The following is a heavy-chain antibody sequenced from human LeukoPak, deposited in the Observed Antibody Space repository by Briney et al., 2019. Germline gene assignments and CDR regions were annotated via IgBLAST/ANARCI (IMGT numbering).Heavy chain of an antibody. Sequence: SVKVSCKASGGTFSSYAISWVRQAPGQGLEWMGRIIPILGIANYAQKFQGRVTITADKSTSTAYMELSSLRSEDTAVYYCARAGATVVTPNYYYFDYWGQGTLVTISS. CDR1: GGTFSSYA. CDR2: IIPILGIA. J-gene: IGHJ4*02. CDR3: ARAGATVVTPNYYYFDY. V-gene: IGHV1-69*04. D-gene: IGHD4-17*01.